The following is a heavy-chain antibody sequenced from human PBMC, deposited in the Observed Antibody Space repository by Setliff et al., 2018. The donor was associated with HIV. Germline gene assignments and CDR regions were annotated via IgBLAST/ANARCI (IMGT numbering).Heavy chain of an antibody. CDR2: IYYSGST. CDR3: ARLRREEQWLVRGWFDP. Sequence: SETLSLTCTVSGGSISSSSYYWGWIRQPPGKGLEWIGSIYYSGSTYYNPSLKSRVTISVDTSKNQFSLKLSSVTAADTAVYYCARLRREEQWLVRGWFDPWGQGTLVTAPQ. J-gene: IGHJ5*02. V-gene: IGHV4-39*01. CDR1: GGSISSSSYY. D-gene: IGHD6-19*01.